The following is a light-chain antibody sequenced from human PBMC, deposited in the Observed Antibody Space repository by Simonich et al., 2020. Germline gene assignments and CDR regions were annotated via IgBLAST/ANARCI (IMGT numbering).Light chain of an antibody. CDR3: QSYDSSNRV. CDR1: SGSIASNY. Sequence: NFMLTKPHSVSESPGKTVTISCTRSSGSIASNYVQWYQQRPGSAPPNVIYEYNQRPSGVPARFSGSLYSSSNSASLTISGLKTEDEADYYCQSYDSSNRVFGGGTKLTVL. J-gene: IGLJ3*02. CDR2: EYN. V-gene: IGLV6-57*03.